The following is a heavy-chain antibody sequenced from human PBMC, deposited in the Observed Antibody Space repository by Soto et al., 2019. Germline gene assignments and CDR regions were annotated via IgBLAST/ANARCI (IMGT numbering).Heavy chain of an antibody. CDR2: INHSGST. J-gene: IGHJ6*02. Sequence: SETLSLSCAVYGGSFSGYYWSWIRQPPGKGLEWIGEINHSGSTNYNPSLKSRVTISVDTSKNQFSLKLSSVTAADTAVYYCARGIAVAGRTYYSYGMDVWGQGTTVTVSS. D-gene: IGHD6-19*01. CDR1: GGSFSGYY. CDR3: ARGIAVAGRTYYSYGMDV. V-gene: IGHV4-34*01.